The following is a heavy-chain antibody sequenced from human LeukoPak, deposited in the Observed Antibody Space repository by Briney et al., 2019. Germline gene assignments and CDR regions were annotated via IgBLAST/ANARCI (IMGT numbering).Heavy chain of an antibody. CDR2: IYHSGST. J-gene: IGHJ4*02. Sequence: SETLSLTCAVYGGSFSGYYWSWIRQPPGKGLEWIGEIYHSGSTNYNPSLKSRVTISVDKSKNQFSLKLSSVTAADTAVYYCARSEWLGPFDYWGQGTLVTVSS. V-gene: IGHV4-34*01. CDR3: ARSEWLGPFDY. D-gene: IGHD6-19*01. CDR1: GGSFSGYY.